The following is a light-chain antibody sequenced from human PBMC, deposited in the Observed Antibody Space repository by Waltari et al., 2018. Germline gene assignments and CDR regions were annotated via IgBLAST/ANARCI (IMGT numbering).Light chain of an antibody. CDR3: QALGTGAWV. J-gene: IGLJ3*02. CDR2: QDT. CDR1: IFGNKY. V-gene: IGLV3-1*01. Sequence: SYEFTQPPSVSVSPGQTASITCSGDIFGNKYASWYQQKPGQSPLLVIYQDTKRPSDIPERFSGSKSANAATLTITGTQAMDEADYYCQALGTGAWVFGGGTKLTVL.